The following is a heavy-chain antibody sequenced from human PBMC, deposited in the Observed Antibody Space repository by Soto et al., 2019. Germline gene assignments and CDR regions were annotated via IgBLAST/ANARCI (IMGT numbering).Heavy chain of an antibody. V-gene: IGHV3-74*01. J-gene: IGHJ4*02. CDR3: ADSWLPPSY. CDR1: RVSVRHYG. D-gene: IGHD3-10*01. CDR2: ISPDGRTT. Sequence: PGGSPGLSCAASRVSVRHYGMDGVRQAPGKGLVWVSRISPDGRTTTYADSVKGRFTISRDNAKSTLYLQMNSLTVEDGAVYYCADSWLPPSYWGPGTLVTVPS.